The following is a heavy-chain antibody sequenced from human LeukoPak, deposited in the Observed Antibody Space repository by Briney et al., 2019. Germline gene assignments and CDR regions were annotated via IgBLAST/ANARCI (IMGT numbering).Heavy chain of an antibody. CDR1: GGSISSYY. V-gene: IGHV4-4*07. D-gene: IGHD3-10*01. J-gene: IGHJ5*02. Sequence: SETLSLTCTVSGGSISSYYWSWIRQPAGKGLEWIGRIYTSGSTNYNPSLKSRVTISLDTSKTQFSLKLSSVTAADTAVYYCARSYYYGSGTYYRGLDPRNWFDPWGQGTLVTVSS. CDR2: IYTSGST. CDR3: ARSYYYGSGTYYRGLDPRNWFDP.